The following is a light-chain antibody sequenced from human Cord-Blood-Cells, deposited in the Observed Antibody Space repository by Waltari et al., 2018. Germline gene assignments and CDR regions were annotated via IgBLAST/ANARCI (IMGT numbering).Light chain of an antibody. J-gene: IGKJ1*01. CDR1: QSISSY. CDR2: AAS. Sequence: DIQMTQYPPSLSASVGDRVTITCRASQSISSYLNWYQQKPGKAPKLLIYAASSWQSGVPSRFSGSGSGTDFTLTISSLQPEDFATYYCQQSYSTPWTFGQGTKVEIK. V-gene: IGKV1-39*01. CDR3: QQSYSTPWT.